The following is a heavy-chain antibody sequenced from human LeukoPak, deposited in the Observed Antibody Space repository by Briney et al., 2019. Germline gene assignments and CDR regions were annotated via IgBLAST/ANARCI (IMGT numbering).Heavy chain of an antibody. CDR1: GFTFSSYS. CDR2: ITSSSSTI. Sequence: GGSLRLSCAASGFTFSSYSMNWVRQAPGKGLQWVSYITSSSSTIYYADSVKGRFTISRDNAKNSLYLQMNSLRAEDTAVFYCARDRSDYSIKYYYYYGMDVWGQGTTVTVSS. V-gene: IGHV3-48*01. CDR3: ARDRSDYSIKYYYYYGMDV. D-gene: IGHD3-16*01. J-gene: IGHJ6*02.